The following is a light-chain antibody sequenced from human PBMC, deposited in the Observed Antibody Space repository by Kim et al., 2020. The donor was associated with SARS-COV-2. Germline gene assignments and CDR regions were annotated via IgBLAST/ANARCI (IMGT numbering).Light chain of an antibody. CDR2: LAY. J-gene: IGKJ5*01. CDR1: QSLLDPNGNHY. Sequence: IVMTQSPLSLPVIPGEPASISCRSSQSLLDPNGNHYLVGSVQKPGQPPPLVIYLAYNRASGVPDRFSRSGSGTVFTLQITGVGAEGGGVFHCMQALQTPITLRHWTRRQIK. CDR3: MQALQTPIT. V-gene: IGKV2-28*01.